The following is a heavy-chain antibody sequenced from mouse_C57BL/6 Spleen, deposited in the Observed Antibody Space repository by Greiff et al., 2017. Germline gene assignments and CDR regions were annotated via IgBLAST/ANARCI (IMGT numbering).Heavy chain of an antibody. V-gene: IGHV1-15*01. D-gene: IGHD1-1*02. Sequence: QVQLQQSGAELVRPGASVTLSCKASGYTFTDYEMHWVKQTPVHGLEWIGAIDPETGGTAYNQKFKGKAILTADKSSSTAYMERRSLTSEDSAVFDCTRGELWSYWGQGTLVTVSA. CDR3: TRGELWSY. CDR1: GYTFTDYE. CDR2: IDPETGGT. J-gene: IGHJ3*01.